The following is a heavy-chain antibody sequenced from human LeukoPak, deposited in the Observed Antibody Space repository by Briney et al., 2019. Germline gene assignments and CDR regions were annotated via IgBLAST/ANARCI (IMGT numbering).Heavy chain of an antibody. CDR2: ISTSAGTI. V-gene: IGHV3-11*01. Sequence: GESLRLSCAASGFTFSDYYMTWIRQAPGKGLEWISYISTSAGTIYYADSVKGRFTISRDNAKNSLYMQMNSLRAEDTAVYYCARDAIDSSGFDFDYWGQGTLVTVSS. J-gene: IGHJ4*02. CDR1: GFTFSDYY. CDR3: ARDAIDSSGFDFDY. D-gene: IGHD3-22*01.